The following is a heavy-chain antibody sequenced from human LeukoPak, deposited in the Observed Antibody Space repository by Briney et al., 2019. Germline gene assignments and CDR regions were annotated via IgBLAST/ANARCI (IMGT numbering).Heavy chain of an antibody. CDR3: ARVWGFLEWLSLYHPDY. CDR2: ISSSGSTI. V-gene: IGHV3-11*04. CDR1: GFTFSDYY. D-gene: IGHD3-3*01. Sequence: GGSLSLSCAASGFTFSDYYMSWIRQAPGKGLEWVSYISSSGSTIYYADSVKGRFTISRDNAKNSLYLQMNSLRAEDTAVYYCARVWGFLEWLSLYHPDYWGQGTLVTVSS. J-gene: IGHJ4*02.